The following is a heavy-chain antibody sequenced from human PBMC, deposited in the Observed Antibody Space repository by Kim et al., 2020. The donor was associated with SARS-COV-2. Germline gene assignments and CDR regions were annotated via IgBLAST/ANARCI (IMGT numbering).Heavy chain of an antibody. D-gene: IGHD5-18*01. CDR3: ARGIHQWLGVDV. CDR2: IGTAGET. CDR1: RFTFGGHD. Sequence: GGSLRLSCAASRFTFGGHDMHWVRQGSGKGLEWVSAIGTAGETFYSGSVKGRFIISRENGRNSLFLQMDSLKVGDTAVYYCARGIHQWLGVDVWGQGTTVTVSS. V-gene: IGHV3-13*04. J-gene: IGHJ6*02.